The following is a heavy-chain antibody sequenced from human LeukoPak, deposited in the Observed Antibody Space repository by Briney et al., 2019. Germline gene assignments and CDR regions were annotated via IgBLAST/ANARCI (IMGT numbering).Heavy chain of an antibody. D-gene: IGHD1-1*01. CDR2: IYHSGSA. V-gene: IGHV4-38-2*02. Sequence: SETLSLTCTVSGYSITSGYNWAWIRQPPGKVLEWIGSIYHSGSAYYNPSLKSRVTISVDTSKNQFSLKLSSVTAADTAVYYCARLEKLERRAAFDIWGQGTMVTVSS. CDR1: GYSITSGYN. CDR3: ARLEKLERRAAFDI. J-gene: IGHJ3*02.